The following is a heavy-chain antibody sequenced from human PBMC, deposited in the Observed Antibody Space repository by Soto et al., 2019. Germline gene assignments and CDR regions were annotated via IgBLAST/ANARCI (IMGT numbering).Heavy chain of an antibody. J-gene: IGHJ4*02. CDR3: AKDQAHYGDSESPNTEFDY. D-gene: IGHD4-17*01. Sequence: GGSLRLSCAASGFTFSSYAMSWVRRAPGKGLEWVSAISGSGGSTYYADSVKGRFTISRDNSKNTLYLQMNSLRAEDTAVYYCAKDQAHYGDSESPNTEFDYWGQGTLVTVSS. CDR2: ISGSGGST. CDR1: GFTFSSYA. V-gene: IGHV3-23*01.